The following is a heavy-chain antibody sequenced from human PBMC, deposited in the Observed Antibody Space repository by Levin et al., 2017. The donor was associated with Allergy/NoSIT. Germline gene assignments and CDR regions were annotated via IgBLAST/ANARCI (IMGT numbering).Heavy chain of an antibody. CDR2: INPSGGST. J-gene: IGHJ6*03. Sequence: GESLKISCKASGYTFTSYYMHWVRQAPGQGLEWMGIINPSGGSTSYAQKFQGRVTMTRDTSTSTVYMELSSLRSEDTAVYYCARALYGSGSYHDSDYYYMDVWGKGTTVTVSS. CDR1: GYTFTSYY. D-gene: IGHD3-10*01. CDR3: ARALYGSGSYHDSDYYYMDV. V-gene: IGHV1-46*01.